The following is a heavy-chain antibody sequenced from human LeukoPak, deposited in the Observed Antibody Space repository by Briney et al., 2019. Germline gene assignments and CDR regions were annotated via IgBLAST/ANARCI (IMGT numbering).Heavy chain of an antibody. D-gene: IGHD6-13*01. CDR2: ISSTGYGT. J-gene: IGHJ4*02. V-gene: IGHV3-23*01. Sequence: PGGSLRLSCAASGFTFTTYTMTWVRQAPGKGLEWISSISSTGYGTYYADSVKGRFTISRDNSKNTVHVQMNNLRAEDTAVYYCATDSSSRNIFDNWGQGALVTVSS. CDR3: ATDSSSRNIFDN. CDR1: GFTFTTYT.